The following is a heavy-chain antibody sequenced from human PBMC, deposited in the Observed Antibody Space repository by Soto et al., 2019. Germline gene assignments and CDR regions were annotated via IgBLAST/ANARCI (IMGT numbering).Heavy chain of an antibody. CDR3: ARDLYSGSDFDY. Sequence: QVQRVQSGVEGKKLGSSGKVSCKASGGTFASYAIGWVGQAPGQGLEWMGGIIPIFGTANYAQTFPGRVTITADKSTSTAYMELSSLRSEDTAVYYCARDLYSGSDFDYWGQGTLVTVSS. D-gene: IGHD5-12*01. CDR1: GGTFASYA. V-gene: IGHV1-69*06. CDR2: IIPIFGTA. J-gene: IGHJ4*02.